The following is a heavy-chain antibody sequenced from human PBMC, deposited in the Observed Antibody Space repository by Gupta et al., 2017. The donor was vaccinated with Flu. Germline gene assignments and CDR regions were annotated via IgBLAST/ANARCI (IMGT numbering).Heavy chain of an antibody. Sequence: FTFSDYYMSWIRQAPGKGLEWVSYISSSGSTIYYADSVKGRFTISRDNAKNSLYLQMNSLRAEDTAVYYCARAAIFGVFDYWGQGTLVTVSS. D-gene: IGHD3-3*01. CDR3: ARAAIFGVFDY. CDR2: ISSSGSTI. J-gene: IGHJ4*02. V-gene: IGHV3-11*01. CDR1: FTFSDYY.